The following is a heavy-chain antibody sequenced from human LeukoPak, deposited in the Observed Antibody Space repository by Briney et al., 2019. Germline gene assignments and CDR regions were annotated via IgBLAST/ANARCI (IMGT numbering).Heavy chain of an antibody. CDR3: ARDLDVGATTALNY. CDR2: INPNSGGT. Sequence: GASVKVSCKASGYTFTGYYMHWVRQAPGQGLEWMGWINPNSGGTNYAQKFQGRVTMTRDTSISTAYMELSRLRSDDTAVYYCARDLDVGATTALNYWGQGTLVTVSS. CDR1: GYTFTGYY. V-gene: IGHV1-2*02. D-gene: IGHD1-26*01. J-gene: IGHJ4*02.